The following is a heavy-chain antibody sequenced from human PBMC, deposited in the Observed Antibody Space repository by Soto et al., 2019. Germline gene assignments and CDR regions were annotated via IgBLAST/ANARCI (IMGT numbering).Heavy chain of an antibody. CDR2: IWSGGSDK. CDR3: ARSYWYDRSGYYVGS. V-gene: IGHV3-33*01. CDR1: GFSFISYG. Sequence: QGQLVESGGGVVQSGSSLRLSCVASGFSFISYGMHWVRQAPGKGLEWLAVIWSGGSDKYYADSVKGRFTISRDNSKNMVYLQMSSLRAEDTAMYYCARSYWYDRSGYYVGSWGQGTLVTVSS. D-gene: IGHD3-22*01. J-gene: IGHJ4*02.